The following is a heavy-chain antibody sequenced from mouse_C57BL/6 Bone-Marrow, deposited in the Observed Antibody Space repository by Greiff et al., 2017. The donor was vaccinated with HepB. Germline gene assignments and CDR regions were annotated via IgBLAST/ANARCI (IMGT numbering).Heavy chain of an antibody. CDR3: ARRGFMDY. CDR1: GFTFSSYG. Sequence: EVKLVESGGDLVKPGESLKLSCAASGFTFSSYGMSWVRQTPDKRLEWVATISSGGSYTYYPDSVKGRFTISRDNAKNTLYLQMSSLKSEVTAMYYCARRGFMDYWGQGTSVTVSS. CDR2: ISSGGSYT. J-gene: IGHJ4*01. V-gene: IGHV5-6*02.